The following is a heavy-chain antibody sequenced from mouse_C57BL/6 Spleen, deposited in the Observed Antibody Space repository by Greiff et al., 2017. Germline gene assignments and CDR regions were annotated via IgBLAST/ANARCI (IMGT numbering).Heavy chain of an antibody. Sequence: QVQLKQPGAELVKPGASVKLSCKASGYTFTSYWMHWVKQRPGRGLEWIGRIDPNSGGTKYNEKFKSKATLTVDKPSSTAYMQLSSLTSEDSAVYYCARSGYDGYYIYYAMDYWGQGTSVTVSS. CDR3: ARSGYDGYYIYYAMDY. CDR2: IDPNSGGT. J-gene: IGHJ4*01. D-gene: IGHD2-3*01. CDR1: GYTFTSYW. V-gene: IGHV1-72*01.